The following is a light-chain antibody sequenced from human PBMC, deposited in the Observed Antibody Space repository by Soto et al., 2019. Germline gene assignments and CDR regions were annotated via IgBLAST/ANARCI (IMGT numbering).Light chain of an antibody. CDR3: QQSDSTPYT. V-gene: IGKV1-39*01. Sequence: DIQMTQSPSSLSASVGDTVTITCRTSQSISKYLNWYQQKPGKAPKLLIFATSSLPSRVPSRFSGSGSGTDFTLTFSSLLPEDFATYYCQQSDSTPYTFGQGTKLEIK. CDR1: QSISKY. CDR2: ATS. J-gene: IGKJ2*01.